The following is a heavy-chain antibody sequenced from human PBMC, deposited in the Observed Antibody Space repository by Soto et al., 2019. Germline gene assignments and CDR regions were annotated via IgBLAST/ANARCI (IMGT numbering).Heavy chain of an antibody. CDR3: ARLGHSSSWPYGMDV. V-gene: IGHV5-51*01. J-gene: IGHJ6*02. CDR2: IYPGDSDT. Sequence: GESLKISCKGSGYSFTSYWIGWVRQMPGKGLEWMGIIYPGDSDTRDSPSFQGQVTISADKSISTAYLQWSSLKASDTAMYYCARLGHSSSWPYGMDVWGQGTTVTVSS. D-gene: IGHD6-13*01. CDR1: GYSFTSYW.